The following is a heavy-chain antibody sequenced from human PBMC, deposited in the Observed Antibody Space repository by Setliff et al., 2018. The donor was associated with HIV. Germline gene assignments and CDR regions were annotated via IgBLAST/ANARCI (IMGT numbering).Heavy chain of an antibody. CDR2: FYTSGST. V-gene: IGHV4-4*07. CDR3: AREIWGQVAHVPYGMDV. J-gene: IGHJ6*02. D-gene: IGHD5-12*01. CDR1: GGSISSYY. Sequence: SETLSLTCTVSGGSISSYYWSWIRQPAGKGLEWIGRFYTSGSTNYNPSLKSRVTVSVDTSKNQFSLKVRYVTAADTAIYYCAREIWGQVAHVPYGMDVWGQGTTVTVSS.